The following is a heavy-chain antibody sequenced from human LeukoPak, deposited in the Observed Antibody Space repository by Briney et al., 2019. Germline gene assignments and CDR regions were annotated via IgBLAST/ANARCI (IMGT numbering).Heavy chain of an antibody. CDR2: IPYSGNNK. J-gene: IGHJ4*02. D-gene: IGHD1-26*01. CDR1: GFNFNTH. Sequence: GGSLRLSCAASGFNFNTHMHWVRQAPGKGLEWVATIPYSGNNKYYADSVKGRFTISRDNSKNTLHLQMNSLRDEDTAVYYCAKDQRWESPHYLDSWGQGTLVTVSS. V-gene: IGHV3-30*02. CDR3: AKDQRWESPHYLDS.